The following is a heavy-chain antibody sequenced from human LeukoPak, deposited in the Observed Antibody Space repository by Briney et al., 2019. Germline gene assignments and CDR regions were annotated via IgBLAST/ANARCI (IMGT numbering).Heavy chain of an antibody. D-gene: IGHD1-26*01. CDR1: GGSISSHF. Sequence: SETLSLTCTVSGGSISSHFWSWIRQPPGKGLEWIGYIYHSAGTNYNPSLNSRVTISVDTSKTQFSLKLSSVHAANPDVYYCARHWSSGTSYYRFAYWGQGPLVTVSS. J-gene: IGHJ4*02. V-gene: IGHV4-59*08. CDR2: IYHSAGT. CDR3: ARHWSSGTSYYRFAY.